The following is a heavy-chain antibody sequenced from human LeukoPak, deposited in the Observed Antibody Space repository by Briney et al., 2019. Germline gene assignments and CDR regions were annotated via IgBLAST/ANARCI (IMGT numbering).Heavy chain of an antibody. CDR3: ARGGTGYCSGGSCYVPDY. CDR1: GFTFSDYY. Sequence: PGGSLRLSCAASGFTFSDYYMTWIRQAPGKGLEWLSYISGISSYTNYADSVKGRFTIFRDNAKNSLYLQMNNLRAEDTAVYYCARGGTGYCSGGSCYVPDYWGQGTLVTVSS. D-gene: IGHD2-15*01. CDR2: ISGISSYT. V-gene: IGHV3-11*06. J-gene: IGHJ4*02.